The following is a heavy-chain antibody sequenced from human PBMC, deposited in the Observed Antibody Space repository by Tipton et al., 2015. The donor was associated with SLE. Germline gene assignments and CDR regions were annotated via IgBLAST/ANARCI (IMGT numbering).Heavy chain of an antibody. D-gene: IGHD3-22*01. Sequence: LRLSCTVSGGSISSSSYYWGWIRQPPGKGLEWIGSIYYSGSTYYNPSLKSRVTISVDTSKNQFSLKLSSVTAADTAVYYCARKGYYDSSGYFDYWGPGTLVTVSS. CDR1: GGSISSSSYY. CDR3: ARKGYYDSSGYFDY. J-gene: IGHJ4*02. CDR2: IYYSGST. V-gene: IGHV4-39*07.